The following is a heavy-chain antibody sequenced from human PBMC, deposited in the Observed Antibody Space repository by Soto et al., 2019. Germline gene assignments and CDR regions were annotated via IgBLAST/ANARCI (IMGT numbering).Heavy chain of an antibody. J-gene: IGHJ3*02. D-gene: IGHD6-6*01. CDR1: GGTFSSYA. V-gene: IGHV1-69*13. CDR3: ARDLSSIAARSTPDAFDI. CDR2: IIPIFGTA. Sequence: SVKVSCKASGGTFSSYAISWVRQAPGQGLEWMGGIIPIFGTANYAQKFQGRVTITADESTSTAYMELSSLRSEDTAVYYCARDLSSIAARSTPDAFDIWGQGTMVTVSS.